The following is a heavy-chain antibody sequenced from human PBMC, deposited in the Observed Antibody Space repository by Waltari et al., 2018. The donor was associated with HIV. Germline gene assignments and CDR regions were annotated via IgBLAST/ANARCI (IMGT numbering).Heavy chain of an antibody. D-gene: IGHD2-2*01. J-gene: IGHJ5*02. CDR3: ARGYCGTTSCWQRGGWFDP. CDR1: GYTFTNYA. V-gene: IGHV7-4-1*02. CDR2: INTNTGNP. Sequence: QVQLVQSGSELKKPGASVRVSCKASGYTFTNYAMNWLRQAPGQGLEWMGWINTNTGNPTYAQGFTGRFVFSLYTSVSTAYLQISSLKAEDTAVYYCARGYCGTTSCWQRGGWFDPWGQGTLLTVSS.